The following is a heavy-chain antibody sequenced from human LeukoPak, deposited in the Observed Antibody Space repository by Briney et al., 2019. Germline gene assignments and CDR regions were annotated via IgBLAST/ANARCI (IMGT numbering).Heavy chain of an antibody. V-gene: IGHV3-30*09. CDR3: ARFRAATTRFDY. CDR1: GFTLRNYA. Sequence: SGGSLRLSCAASGFTLRNYAMYWVRQAPGRGLEWAAVVSFDGNTTFYSDSVKGRFAISRDNSKNTLYLEINSLRPEDTAVYYCARFRAATTRFDYWGQGTLVTVSS. J-gene: IGHJ4*02. CDR2: VSFDGNTT. D-gene: IGHD1/OR15-1a*01.